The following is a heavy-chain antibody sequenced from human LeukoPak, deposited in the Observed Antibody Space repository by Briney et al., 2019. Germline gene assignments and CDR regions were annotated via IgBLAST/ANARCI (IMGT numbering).Heavy chain of an antibody. CDR2: IFPSGGEI. CDR3: ATYRQVLLPFES. CDR1: GFTFRSYA. J-gene: IGHJ4*02. V-gene: IGHV3-23*01. Sequence: GGSLRLSCAASGFTFRSYAMIWVRQPPGKGLEWVSSIFPSGGEIHYADSVRGRFTISRDNSKSTLSLQMNSLRAEDTAIYYCATYRQVLLPFESWGQGTLVTVSS. D-gene: IGHD2-8*02.